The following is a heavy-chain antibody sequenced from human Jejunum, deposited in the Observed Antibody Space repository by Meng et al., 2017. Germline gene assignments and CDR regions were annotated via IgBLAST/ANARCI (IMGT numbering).Heavy chain of an antibody. Sequence: GESLKISCSASGFTFGDYAMSWVRQAPGKGLECVGFIRSNAYGGATTYSASVKGRFTISRDDSKSIAYLPMNSLKTEDTAVYYCTRATGKYWGQGTLVTVSS. CDR3: TRATGKY. CDR2: IRSNAYGGAT. J-gene: IGHJ4*02. V-gene: IGHV3-49*04. CDR1: GFTFGDYA.